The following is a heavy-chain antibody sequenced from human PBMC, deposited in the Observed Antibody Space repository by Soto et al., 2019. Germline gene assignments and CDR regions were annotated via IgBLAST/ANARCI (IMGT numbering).Heavy chain of an antibody. V-gene: IGHV3-23*01. CDR2: ISGSGGST. D-gene: IGHD3-3*01. CDR3: AKVPIFGVKTYYFDY. Sequence: GGSLRLSCAASGFTFSSYAMSWVRQAPGKGLEWVSAISGSGGSTYYADSVKGRFTISRDNSKNTLYLQMNSLRAEDTAVYYCAKVPIFGVKTYYFDYWGQGTLVTVSS. CDR1: GFTFSSYA. J-gene: IGHJ4*02.